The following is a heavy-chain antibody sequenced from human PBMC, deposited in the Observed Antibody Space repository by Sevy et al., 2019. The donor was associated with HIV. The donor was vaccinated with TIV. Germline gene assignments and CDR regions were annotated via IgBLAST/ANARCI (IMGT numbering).Heavy chain of an antibody. V-gene: IGHV3-21*01. CDR2: ISSSSSYM. J-gene: IGHJ4*02. CDR1: GFTFSSYS. D-gene: IGHD3-3*01. Sequence: GGSLRLSCAASGFTFSSYSMNWVRQAPGKGLERVSSISSSSSYMYYADSVKGRFTISRDNAKNSLYLQMNSLRAEDTAVYYCARDPVGYDFWSGYYTDYWGQGTLVTVSS. CDR3: ARDPVGYDFWSGYYTDY.